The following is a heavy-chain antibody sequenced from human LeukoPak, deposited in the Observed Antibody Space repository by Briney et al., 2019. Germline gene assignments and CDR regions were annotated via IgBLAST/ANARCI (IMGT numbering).Heavy chain of an antibody. Sequence: PGGSLRLSYAPSGFTFTGIAIMSVRQAPGKGLEWVSSIGSDYKTHYSESVKGRFATSRDNSKSTLFLQMNSLRAENTALYYCAKDLHYCVAMEMWGQRTAVTVSS. V-gene: IGHV3-23*01. J-gene: IGHJ6*02. CDR1: GFTFTGIA. D-gene: IGHD3-10*02. CDR2: IGSDYKT. CDR3: AKDLHYCVAMEM.